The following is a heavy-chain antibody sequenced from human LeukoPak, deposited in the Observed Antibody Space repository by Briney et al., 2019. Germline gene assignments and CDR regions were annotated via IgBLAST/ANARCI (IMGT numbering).Heavy chain of an antibody. CDR2: TYRHDDK. J-gene: IGHJ5*02. V-gene: IGHV2-5*01. CDR3: AFRPTIYASSWKSFGP. CDR1: ASALGTTGAG. D-gene: IGHD6-13*01. Sequence: SGPTLAQPPHTLTPTCIFSASALGTTGAGVAWIRQPPGKILEWLPLTYRHDDKRYIPPLKSTLTITTDTSNNQVVLTMTNMDPVDTATYYCAFRPTIYASSWKSFGPWGQGTLVTVSS.